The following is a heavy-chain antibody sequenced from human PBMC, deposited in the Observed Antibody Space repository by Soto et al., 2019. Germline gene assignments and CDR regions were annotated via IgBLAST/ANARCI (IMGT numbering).Heavy chain of an antibody. J-gene: IGHJ4*02. Sequence: VGSLRLSCAASGFTFSSYGMHWVRQAPGKGLEWVAVIWYDGSNKYYADSVKGRFTISRDNSKNTLYLQMNSLGAEDTAVYYCARDGRYSYGYGFDYWGQGTLVTVSS. D-gene: IGHD5-18*01. CDR1: GFTFSSYG. CDR2: IWYDGSNK. CDR3: ARDGRYSYGYGFDY. V-gene: IGHV3-33*01.